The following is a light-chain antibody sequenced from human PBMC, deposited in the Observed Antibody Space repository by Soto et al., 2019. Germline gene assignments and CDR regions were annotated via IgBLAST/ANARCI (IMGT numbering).Light chain of an antibody. CDR3: QKRSNWTQTT. CDR2: DAS. CDR1: QSVSSY. Sequence: EIVLTQSPATLSLSPGERATLSCRASQSVSSYLAWYQQKPGQAPRLLIYDASTRATGIPARFSGSGYETDLTLTISSLQREDFEVYSCQKRSNWTQTTFGQGTLMEIK. J-gene: IGKJ5*01. V-gene: IGKV3-11*01.